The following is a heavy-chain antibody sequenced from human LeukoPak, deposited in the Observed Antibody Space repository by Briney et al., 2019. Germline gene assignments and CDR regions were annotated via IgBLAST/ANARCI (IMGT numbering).Heavy chain of an antibody. CDR2: INHSGST. CDR3: ARSGMGAN. CDR1: GGSFSGYY. Sequence: SETLSLTCAVYGGSFSGYYWSWIRQPPGKGLEWIGEINHSGSTNYNPSLKSRVIISVDTSKNQFSLKLSSVTAADTAVYYCARSGMGANWGQGTLVTVSS. V-gene: IGHV4-34*01. J-gene: IGHJ4*02. D-gene: IGHD1-1*01.